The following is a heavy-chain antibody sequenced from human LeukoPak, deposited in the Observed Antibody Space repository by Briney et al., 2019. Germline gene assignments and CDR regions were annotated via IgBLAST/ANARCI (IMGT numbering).Heavy chain of an antibody. J-gene: IGHJ6*03. CDR3: ARRPQYQLLYYYYYYMDV. CDR2: ISYDGSNK. D-gene: IGHD2-2*01. Sequence: GGSLRLSCAASGFTFSSYAMHWVRQAPGKGLEWVAVISYDGSNKYYADSVKGRFTISRDNAKNTLYLQMNSLRAEDTAVYYCARRPQYQLLYYYYYYMDVWGKGTTVTVSS. V-gene: IGHV3-30-3*01. CDR1: GFTFSSYA.